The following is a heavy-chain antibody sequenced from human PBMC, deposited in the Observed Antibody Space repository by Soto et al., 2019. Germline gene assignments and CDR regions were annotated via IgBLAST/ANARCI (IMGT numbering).Heavy chain of an antibody. CDR2: IIPIFGTA. D-gene: IGHD2-15*01. Sequence: ASVKVSCKASGGTFSSYAISWVRQAPGQGLEWMGGIIPIFGTANYAQKFQGRVTITADESTSTAYMELSSLRSEDTAVYYCARGVVVAATYCMDVWGQGTTVTVSS. V-gene: IGHV1-69*13. CDR3: ARGVVVAATYCMDV. J-gene: IGHJ6*02. CDR1: GGTFSSYA.